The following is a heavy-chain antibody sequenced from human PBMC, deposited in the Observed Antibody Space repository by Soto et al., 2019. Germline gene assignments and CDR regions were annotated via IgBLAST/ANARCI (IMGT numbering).Heavy chain of an antibody. Sequence: QVQLQESGPGLVKPSQTLSLTCSVSGDSISRIDYYWTWIRQHPEKGLEWIGNIYFRGNTYYSPSLEGSPYNSGGTFKNQVLLKLTSVTAADTAVYYCAREGGSYDSGGYLIRGAFDIWGQGTMVTVSS. CDR3: AREGGSYDSGGYLIRGAFDI. V-gene: IGHV4-31*01. J-gene: IGHJ3*02. CDR1: GDSISRIDYY. D-gene: IGHD3-22*01. CDR2: IYFRGNT.